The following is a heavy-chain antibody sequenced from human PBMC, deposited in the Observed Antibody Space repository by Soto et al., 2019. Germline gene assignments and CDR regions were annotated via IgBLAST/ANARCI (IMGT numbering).Heavy chain of an antibody. Sequence: GGSLRLSCAASGFTFSSHAMSWVRQAPGKGLEWVSTVSGGAGTTYHADSVKGRFSISRDTSKNTVFLEMNSLRAEDTAVYYCAKRGGSYSQFLAINFDSWGQGTPVTVSS. V-gene: IGHV3-23*01. CDR2: VSGGAGTT. CDR3: AKRGGSYSQFLAINFDS. J-gene: IGHJ4*02. D-gene: IGHD1-26*01. CDR1: GFTFSSHA.